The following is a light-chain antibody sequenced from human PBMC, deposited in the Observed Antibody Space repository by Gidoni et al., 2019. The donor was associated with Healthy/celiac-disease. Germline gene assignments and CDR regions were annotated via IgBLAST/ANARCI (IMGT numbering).Light chain of an antibody. CDR2: WAS. Sequence: DIVMTQSPDSLAVSLGERATINWKSSQSALYSSNNKNYLAWYQQKPGQPPKLLIYWASTRESGVPDRFSGSGSGTDFTLTISSLQAEDVAVYYCQQYYSTFCSFGQGTKLEIK. CDR3: QQYYSTFCS. J-gene: IGKJ2*04. V-gene: IGKV4-1*01. CDR1: QSALYSSNNKNY.